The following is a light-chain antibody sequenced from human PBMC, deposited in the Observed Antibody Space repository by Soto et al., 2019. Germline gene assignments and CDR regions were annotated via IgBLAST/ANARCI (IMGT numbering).Light chain of an antibody. J-gene: IGKJ5*01. CDR3: QQYGNSPIT. Sequence: EIVMTQSPATLSVSPGERATLSCRASHSVRSSLAWYQQKPGQAPRLLIHGASSRATGIPDRFSGSGSGTDFTLTISRLEPEDFAVYYCQQYGNSPITFGQGTRLEI. V-gene: IGKV3-20*01. CDR2: GAS. CDR1: HSVRSS.